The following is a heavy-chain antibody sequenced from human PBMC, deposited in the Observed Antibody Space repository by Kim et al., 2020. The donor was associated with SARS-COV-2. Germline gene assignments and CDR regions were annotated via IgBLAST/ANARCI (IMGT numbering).Heavy chain of an antibody. J-gene: IGHJ6*02. CDR2: TYYRSKWNN. D-gene: IGHD6-13*01. V-gene: IGHV6-1*01. Sequence: SQTLSLTCAISGDRVSSNSAAWNWIRQSPSRCLEWLGSTYYRSKWNNDYAVSVNSRITNNPDTSKNQFSLQLNSVTPEDTAVYYCARDSPAVKNYYYGIDVWGQGTTVTVSS. CDR1: GDRVSSNSAA. CDR3: ARDSPAVKNYYYGIDV.